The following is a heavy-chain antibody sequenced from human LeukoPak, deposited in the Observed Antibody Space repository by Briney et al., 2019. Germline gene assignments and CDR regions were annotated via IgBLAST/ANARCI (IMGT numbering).Heavy chain of an antibody. CDR3: ARGGYGDYVLTCLDH. J-gene: IGHJ4*02. CDR1: GYTFTAYY. D-gene: IGHD4-17*01. Sequence: ASVKVSCKTSGYTFTAYYLHWVRQAPGEGLDWMGSINPNSGATHYAQKFQDRVTMTGDTSISTAYMELSRLRSDDTAVYYCARGGYGDYVLTCLDHWGQGTLVTVSS. CDR2: INPNSGAT. V-gene: IGHV1-2*02.